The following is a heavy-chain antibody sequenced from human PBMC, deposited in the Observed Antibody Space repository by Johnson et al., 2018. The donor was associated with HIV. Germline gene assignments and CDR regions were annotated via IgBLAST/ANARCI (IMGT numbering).Heavy chain of an antibody. V-gene: IGHV3-15*01. Sequence: VQLVESGGGLVQPGRSLRLSCAASGFTFDDYAMHWVRQAPGKGLEWVGRIKSNTDGGTADYVAHVKDRFTISRDDSRNTLYLQMNSLRAEDTAVYYCARAYYDICTGRDDAFDIWGQGTMVTVSS. D-gene: IGHD3-9*01. CDR1: GFTFDDYA. CDR3: ARAYYDICTGRDDAFDI. CDR2: IKSNTDGGTA. J-gene: IGHJ3*02.